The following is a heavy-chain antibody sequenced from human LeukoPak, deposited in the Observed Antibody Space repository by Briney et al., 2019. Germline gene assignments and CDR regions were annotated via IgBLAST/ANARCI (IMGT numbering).Heavy chain of an antibody. Sequence: SETLSLTCTVCGGSMRSYYWSGIRQPPGKGLEWIGYIYYSGSTNYNPSLNSRVTISVDTSKNQFSLRLSSVTAADTTVYYCGRSLNSAWYYFAYWGQGTLVTVSS. V-gene: IGHV4-59*01. D-gene: IGHD6-19*01. J-gene: IGHJ4*02. CDR2: IYYSGST. CDR1: GGSMRSYY. CDR3: GRSLNSAWYYFAY.